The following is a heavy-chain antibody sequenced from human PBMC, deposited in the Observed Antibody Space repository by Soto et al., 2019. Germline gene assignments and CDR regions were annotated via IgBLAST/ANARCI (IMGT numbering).Heavy chain of an antibody. CDR2: IYSGGST. Sequence: GESLKISCAASGFTVSSNYMSWVRQAPGKGLEWVSVIYSGGSTYYADSVKGRFTISRNNSKNTLYLQMNSLRAEDTAVYYCARPRPLRYFDWLFDYWGQGTLVTVSS. V-gene: IGHV3-66*01. J-gene: IGHJ4*02. D-gene: IGHD3-9*01. CDR1: GFTVSSNY. CDR3: ARPRPLRYFDWLFDY.